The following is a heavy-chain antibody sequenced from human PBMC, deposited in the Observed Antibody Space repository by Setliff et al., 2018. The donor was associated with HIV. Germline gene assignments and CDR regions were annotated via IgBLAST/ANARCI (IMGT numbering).Heavy chain of an antibody. D-gene: IGHD3-22*01. CDR2: IIPLFGTA. V-gene: IGHV1-69*13. CDR1: GGTFSNYA. CDR3: ARDRHHYDSSGFDAFDL. J-gene: IGHJ3*01. Sequence: SVKVSCKASGGTFSNYAFSWVRQAPGQGLEWMGGIIPLFGTANYAQNFQGRVTITADASTSTAYMELSRLRSEDTAMYYCARDRHHYDSSGFDAFDLWGQGTMVTVSS.